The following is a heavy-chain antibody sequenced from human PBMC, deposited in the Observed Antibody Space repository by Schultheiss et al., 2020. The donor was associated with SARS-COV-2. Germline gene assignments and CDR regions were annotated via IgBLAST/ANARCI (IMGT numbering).Heavy chain of an antibody. CDR1: GFTFNNFQ. J-gene: IGHJ6*02. V-gene: IGHV3-48*03. D-gene: IGHD6-19*01. CDR2: ISDSDNTK. CDR3: ARGGPRAVAPMDV. Sequence: GGSLRLSCTASGFTFNNFQMNWVRQAPGKGLEWVSYISDSDNTKYYADFVKGRFTISRDDTSNSLFLQMNSLRVEDTAVYYCARGGPRAVAPMDVWGQGTTVTVSS.